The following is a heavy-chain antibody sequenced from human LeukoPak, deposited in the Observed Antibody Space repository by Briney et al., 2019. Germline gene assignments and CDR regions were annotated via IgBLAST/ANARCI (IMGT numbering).Heavy chain of an antibody. V-gene: IGHV4-59*01. CDR1: DDSIKYYF. CDR2: VFYSGST. J-gene: IGHJ4*02. D-gene: IGHD3-22*01. CDR3: ARGTRRYYDGSGYYYAEFDY. Sequence: SETLSLTCTVSDDSIKYYFWTWIRQSPGKGLEWIGYVFYSGSTSYNPSLRSRLTMSVDTSKSQFSLNLKSVTAADTAVYYCARGTRRYYDGSGYYYAEFDYWGQGILVTVSS.